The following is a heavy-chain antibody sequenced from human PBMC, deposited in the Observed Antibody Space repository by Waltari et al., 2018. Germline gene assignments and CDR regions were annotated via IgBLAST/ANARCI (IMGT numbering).Heavy chain of an antibody. J-gene: IGHJ3*02. D-gene: IGHD2-15*01. V-gene: IGHV4-38-2*02. Sequence: QVQLQESGPGLAKPSETRSLTCTVSHYSISNGYYWGWIRQPPGKGLEWIASIYHTGSTYYSPSLRRRVSISIDTSMSQLSLRLSSVTAADTADYYCAMVGHCSGGSCPNDAFDTWGPGTSVTV. CDR3: AMVGHCSGGSCPNDAFDT. CDR1: HYSISNGYY. CDR2: IYHTGST.